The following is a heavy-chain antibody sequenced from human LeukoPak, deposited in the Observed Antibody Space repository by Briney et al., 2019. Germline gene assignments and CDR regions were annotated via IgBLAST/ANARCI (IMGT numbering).Heavy chain of an antibody. CDR3: AREPGGLYSSGYYPFDY. D-gene: IGHD3-22*01. V-gene: IGHV1-8*01. Sequence: ASVKVSCKASGYTFTSYDINWVRQATGQGLEWMGWMNPNSGNTGYAQKFQGRVTMTRDTSTSTVYMELSSLRSEDTAVYYCAREPGGLYSSGYYPFDYWGQGTLVTVSS. J-gene: IGHJ4*02. CDR2: MNPNSGNT. CDR1: GYTFTSYD.